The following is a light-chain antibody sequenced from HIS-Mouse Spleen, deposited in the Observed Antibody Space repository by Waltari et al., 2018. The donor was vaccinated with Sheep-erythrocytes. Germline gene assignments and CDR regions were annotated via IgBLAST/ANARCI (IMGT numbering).Light chain of an antibody. CDR3: CSYAGSSTPWV. Sequence: QSALTQPASVSGSPGQSITISCTGTSSDVGGYNLFSWYQQRPGKAPKLMIYEGSKRPSGVSNRFSGSKSGNTASLTISGLQAEDEADYYCCSYAGSSTPWVFGGGTKLTVL. CDR2: EGS. J-gene: IGLJ3*02. CDR1: SSDVGGYNL. V-gene: IGLV2-23*01.